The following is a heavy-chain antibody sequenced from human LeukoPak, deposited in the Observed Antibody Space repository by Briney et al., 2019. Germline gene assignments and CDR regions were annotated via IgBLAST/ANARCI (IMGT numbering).Heavy chain of an antibody. CDR3: TSYSGLDN. J-gene: IGHJ4*02. Sequence: GGSLRLSCAASGFTFSGYSMNWVRQAPGKGLEWVSSISSSSSIYYAASVKGRFTISRDNAKNSLYLQMNSLRAEDTAVYYCTSYSGLDNWGQGTLVTVSS. D-gene: IGHD5-12*01. CDR1: GFTFSGYS. V-gene: IGHV3-69-1*01. CDR2: ISSSSSI.